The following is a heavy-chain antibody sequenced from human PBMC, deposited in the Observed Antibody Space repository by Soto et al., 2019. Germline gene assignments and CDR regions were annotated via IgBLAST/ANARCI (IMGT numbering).Heavy chain of an antibody. CDR2: ISNSGGST. V-gene: IGHV3-23*01. CDR3: ANFGVYYSYGMAV. Sequence: EVQLLESGGGLVQPGGSLRLSCAASGFTFGSYAMSWVRQAPGKGLEWVSTISNSGGSTYYVDSVKGRFTISRDNSKNTLYLQMNTPRAEDTAVYYCANFGVYYSYGMAVWGQGTTVTVSS. CDR1: GFTFGSYA. D-gene: IGHD3-10*01. J-gene: IGHJ6*02.